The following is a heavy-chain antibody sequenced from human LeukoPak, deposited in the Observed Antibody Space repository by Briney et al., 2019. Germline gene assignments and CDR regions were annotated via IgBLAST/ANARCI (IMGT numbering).Heavy chain of an antibody. V-gene: IGHV4-4*02. CDR3: ARATARYYDFWSGAGSYGMDV. J-gene: IGHJ6*02. CDR2: IYHSGST. CDR1: GGSISSSNW. Sequence: SGTLSLTCAVSGGSISSSNWWSWVRQPPGKGLEWIGEIYHSGSTNYNPSLKSRVTISVDKSKNQFSLKLSSVTAADTAVYYCARATARYYDFWSGAGSYGMDVWGQGTTVTVSS. D-gene: IGHD3-3*01.